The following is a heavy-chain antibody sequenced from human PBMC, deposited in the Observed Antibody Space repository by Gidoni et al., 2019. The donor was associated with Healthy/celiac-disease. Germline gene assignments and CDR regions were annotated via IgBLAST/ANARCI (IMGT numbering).Heavy chain of an antibody. V-gene: IGHV4-61*02. Sequence: QVQLQESGPGLVKPSQTLSLTCTVSGGSISSGSYYWSWIRQPAGKGLEWIGRIYTSGSTNYNPSLKSRVTISVDTSKNQFSLKLSSVTAADTAVYYCAACGDYSLYFDYWGQGTLVTVSS. CDR3: AACGDYSLYFDY. CDR1: GGSISSGSYY. CDR2: IYTSGST. D-gene: IGHD4-17*01. J-gene: IGHJ4*02.